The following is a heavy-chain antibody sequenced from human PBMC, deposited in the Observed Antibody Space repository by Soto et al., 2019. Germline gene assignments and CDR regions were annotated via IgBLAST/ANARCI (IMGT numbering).Heavy chain of an antibody. CDR1: GGTFSSYS. J-gene: IGHJ6*02. Sequence: QVQLVQSGAEVKKPGASVKVSCKASGGTFSSYSISWVRQAPGQGLEWMGRIISILGIANYAQKFQGRVTITADKSTRTAYQVLSRLRSEDTAVYYCARELVPAAILRYYCGMDVWGQGTTVTVSS. CDR2: IISILGIA. V-gene: IGHV1-69*08. CDR3: ARELVPAAILRYYCGMDV. D-gene: IGHD2-2*01.